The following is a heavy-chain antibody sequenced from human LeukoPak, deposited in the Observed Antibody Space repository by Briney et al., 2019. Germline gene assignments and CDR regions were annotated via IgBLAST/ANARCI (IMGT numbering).Heavy chain of an antibody. Sequence: PGGSLRLSCAASGFTFSSYGMHWVRQAPGKGLEWVSAISGSGGSTYYADSVKGRFTISRDNSKNTLYLQMNSLRAEDTAVYYCAKGKTYYYDSSGYFRKNWYFDLWGRGTLVTVSS. CDR3: AKGKTYYYDSSGYFRKNWYFDL. CDR1: GFTFSSYG. D-gene: IGHD3-22*01. CDR2: ISGSGGST. V-gene: IGHV3-23*01. J-gene: IGHJ2*01.